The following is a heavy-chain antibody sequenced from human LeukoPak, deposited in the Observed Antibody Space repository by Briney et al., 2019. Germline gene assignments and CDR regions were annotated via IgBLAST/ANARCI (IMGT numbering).Heavy chain of an antibody. CDR2: VSYSGST. Sequence: SETLSLTCTASGGSISSSSHYWGWIRQPPGKGLEWIGSVSYSGSTYYNVSLKSRVTISVDTSQNHFSLKLSSVTAADTAVYYCARQRDYGFFDYWGRGTLVTVSS. V-gene: IGHV4-39*01. D-gene: IGHD4-17*01. CDR3: ARQRDYGFFDY. J-gene: IGHJ4*02. CDR1: GGSISSSSHY.